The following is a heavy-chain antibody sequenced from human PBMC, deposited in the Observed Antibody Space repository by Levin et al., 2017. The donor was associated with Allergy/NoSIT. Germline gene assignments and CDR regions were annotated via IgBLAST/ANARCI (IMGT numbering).Heavy chain of an antibody. J-gene: IGHJ6*02. V-gene: IGHV3-23*01. D-gene: IGHD6-19*01. CDR1: GFTFSSYD. Sequence: SCAASGFTFSSYDMSWVRQAPGKGLEWVSAIRGSASKTFYADSVKGRFTISRDNSKNTVSLQMNSLKIEDTAVYHCITAVRYNSGMDVWGQGTTVIVS. CDR3: ITAVRYNSGMDV. CDR2: IRGSASKT.